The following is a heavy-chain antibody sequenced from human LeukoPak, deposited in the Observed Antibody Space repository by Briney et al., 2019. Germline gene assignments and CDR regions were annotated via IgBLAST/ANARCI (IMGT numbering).Heavy chain of an antibody. D-gene: IGHD3-22*01. V-gene: IGHV3-23*01. J-gene: IGHJ4*02. CDR2: ISGSGGST. CDR3: AKRGVVIRVILVGFHKEAYYFDS. CDR1: GITLINYG. Sequence: AGYLRLYGAVSGITLINYGMIWLRQAPGKGLEWVSGISGSGGSTTYADAVKGRFNISRENPKTTLYLQMNSLRPEDTAVYFCAKRGVVIRVILVGFHKEAYYFDSWGQGALVTVSS.